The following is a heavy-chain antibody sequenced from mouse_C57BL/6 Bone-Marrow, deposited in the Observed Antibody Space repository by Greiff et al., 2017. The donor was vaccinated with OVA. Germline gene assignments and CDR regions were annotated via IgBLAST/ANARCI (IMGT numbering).Heavy chain of an antibody. V-gene: IGHV3-6*01. Sequence: DVQLQESGPGLVKPSQSLSLTCSVTGYSITSGYYWNWIRQFPGNKLEWMGYISYDGSNNYNPSLKNRISITRDTSKNQFYLKLNSVTTEDTATYYCARDGHRDDWGQGTTLTVSS. CDR3: ARDGHRDD. CDR1: GYSITSGYY. D-gene: IGHD3-1*01. J-gene: IGHJ2*01. CDR2: ISYDGSN.